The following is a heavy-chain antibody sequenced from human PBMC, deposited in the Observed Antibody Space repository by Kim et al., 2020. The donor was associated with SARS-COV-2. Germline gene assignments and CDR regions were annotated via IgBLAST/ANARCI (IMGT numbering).Heavy chain of an antibody. D-gene: IGHD6-13*01. CDR3: ARDMAAAGIVGAALDY. J-gene: IGHJ4*01. Sequence: GGSLRLSCAASGFTFSSYAMHWVRQAPGKGLEWVAVISYDGSNKYYADSVKGRFTISRDNSKNTLYLQMNSLRAEDTTVYYCARDMAAAGIVGAALDYWG. CDR2: ISYDGSNK. V-gene: IGHV3-30*04. CDR1: GFTFSSYA.